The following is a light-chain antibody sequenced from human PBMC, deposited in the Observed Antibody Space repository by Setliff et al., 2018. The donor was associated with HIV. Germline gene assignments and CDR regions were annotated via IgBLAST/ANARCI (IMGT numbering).Light chain of an antibody. CDR3: CSYAGADAFDV. J-gene: IGLJ1*01. CDR2: EVT. V-gene: IGLV2-23*02. CDR1: SSDIGGYNL. Sequence: QSVLTQPRSVSGSPGQSVTISCTGTSSDIGGYNLVSWYQQHPGKAPKLIIYEVTKRPSGVSNRISGSKSGNTASLTISGLQAEDETDYYCCSYAGADAFDVFGTGTKVTVL.